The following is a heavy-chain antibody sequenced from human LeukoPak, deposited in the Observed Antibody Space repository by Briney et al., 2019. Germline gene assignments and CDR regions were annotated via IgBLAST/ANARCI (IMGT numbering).Heavy chain of an antibody. CDR1: GFTFSSYS. J-gene: IGHJ3*02. Sequence: GGSLRLSCAASGFTFSSYSMNWVRQAPGKGLEWVSSISSSSSYIYYADSVKGRFTISRDNAKNSLYLQMNSLRAEDTAVYYCARKRRNDAFDIWGQGTMVTVSS. CDR3: ARKRRNDAFDI. V-gene: IGHV3-21*01. CDR2: ISSSSSYI.